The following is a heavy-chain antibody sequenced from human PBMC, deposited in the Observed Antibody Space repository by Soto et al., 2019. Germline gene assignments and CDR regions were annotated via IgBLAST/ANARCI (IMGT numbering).Heavy chain of an antibody. CDR2: INPNSGGT. CDR1: GYTFTGYY. V-gene: IGHV1-2*04. J-gene: IGHJ4*02. Sequence: SVKVSCKASGYTFTGYYMHWVRQAPGQGLEWMGWINPNSGGTNYAQKFQGWVTMTRDTSISTAYMELSRLRSDDTAVYYCARVNSSGWYGLDYWGQGTLVTVPS. CDR3: ARVNSSGWYGLDY. D-gene: IGHD6-19*01.